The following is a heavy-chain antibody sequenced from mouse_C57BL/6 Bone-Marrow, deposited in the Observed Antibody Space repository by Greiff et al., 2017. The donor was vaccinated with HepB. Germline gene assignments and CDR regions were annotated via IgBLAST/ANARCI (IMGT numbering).Heavy chain of an antibody. V-gene: IGHV1-82*01. J-gene: IGHJ2*01. D-gene: IGHD2-1*01. CDR1: GYAFSSSW. CDR3: IYGNYSYYFDY. Sequence: QVQLQQSGPELVKPGASVKISCKASGYAFSSSWMNWVKQRPGKGLEWIGRIYPGDGDTNYNGKFKGKATLTADKSSSTAYMQLSSLTSEDSAVYFCIYGNYSYYFDYWGQGTTLTVSS. CDR2: IYPGDGDT.